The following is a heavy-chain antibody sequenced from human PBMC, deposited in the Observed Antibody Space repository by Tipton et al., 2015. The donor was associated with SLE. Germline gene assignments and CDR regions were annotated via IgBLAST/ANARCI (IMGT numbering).Heavy chain of an antibody. CDR1: GYFISSGYY. CDR2: AYHSGST. D-gene: IGHD5/OR15-5a*01. J-gene: IGHJ4*02. CDR3: ARDRSSVSD. Sequence: TLSLTCAVSGYFISSGYYWGWIRQPPGKGLEWIGIAYHSGSTYYNPSLKSRVTISIDTSKNQFSLKLTSVTAADTAVYFCARDRSSVSDWGQGTQVIVST. V-gene: IGHV4-38-2*02.